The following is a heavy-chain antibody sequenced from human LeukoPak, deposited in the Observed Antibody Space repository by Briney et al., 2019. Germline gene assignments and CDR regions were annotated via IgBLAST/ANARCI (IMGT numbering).Heavy chain of an antibody. J-gene: IGHJ5*02. CDR2: TYYKSQWYT. V-gene: IGHV6-1*01. CDR1: GDNVSSNSAA. D-gene: IGHD6-6*01. CDR3: AREEDLVQWFDP. Sequence: SQTLSLTCAISGDNVSSNSAAWNWIRQSPSRGLEWLGRTYYKSQWYTDYAVSVKSRITINPDTSKNQFSLHLNSVTPEDTAVYYCAREEDLVQWFDPWGQGTLVTVSS.